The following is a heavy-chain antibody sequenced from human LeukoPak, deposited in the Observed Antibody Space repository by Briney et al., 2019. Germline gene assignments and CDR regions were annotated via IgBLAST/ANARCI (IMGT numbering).Heavy chain of an antibody. CDR2: INAYNRDT. CDR3: ARDFSNTSGFKVVVDY. J-gene: IGHJ4*02. Sequence: ASVKVSCTASGFTFTRYGISWVRQAPGQGLEWMGWINAYNRDTKYSQNFQGRVTMTTDTSTSTAYMELRSLRSDDTALYYCARDFSNTSGFKVVVDYWGQGTLVTVSS. V-gene: IGHV1-18*01. D-gene: IGHD3-22*01. CDR1: GFTFTRYG.